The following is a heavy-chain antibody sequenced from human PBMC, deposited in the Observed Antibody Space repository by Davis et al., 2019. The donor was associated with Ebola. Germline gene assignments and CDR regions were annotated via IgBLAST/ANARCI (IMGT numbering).Heavy chain of an antibody. D-gene: IGHD1-26*01. CDR2: ISSSSSYI. J-gene: IGHJ3*02. Sequence: PGGSLRLSCAASGFTFSSYSMNWVRQAPGKGLEWVSSISSSSSYIYYADSVKGRFTISRDNAKNSLYLQMNGLRDEDTAVYYCARDRSGGAFDIWGQGTMVTVSS. CDR3: ARDRSGGAFDI. V-gene: IGHV3-21*01. CDR1: GFTFSSYS.